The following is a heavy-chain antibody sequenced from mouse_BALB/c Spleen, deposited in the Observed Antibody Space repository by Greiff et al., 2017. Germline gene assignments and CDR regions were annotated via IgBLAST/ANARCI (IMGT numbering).Heavy chain of an antibody. CDR2: INPSNGGT. CDR1: GYTFTSYY. V-gene: IGHV1S81*02. J-gene: IGHJ1*01. CDR3: TRSGGYDFDV. Sequence: QVQLQQPGAELVKPGASVKLSCKASGYTFTSYYMYWVKQRPGQDLEWIGGINPSNGGTNFNEQVKSKATLTVAKSSRTAYLQLSSLTSEDSAVYYCTRSGGYDFDVWGAGTTVTVSS. D-gene: IGHD2-2*01.